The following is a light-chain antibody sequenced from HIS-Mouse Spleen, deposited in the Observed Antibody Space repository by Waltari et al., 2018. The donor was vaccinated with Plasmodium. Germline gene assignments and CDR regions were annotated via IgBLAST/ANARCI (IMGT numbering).Light chain of an antibody. J-gene: IGLJ3*02. V-gene: IGLV3-10*01. CDR1: ALPKKY. CDR3: DSTDSSGNHRV. Sequence: SYELTQPPSVSVSPGQTARITCSGDALPKKYAYWYQQKSGQAPVLVISEDSKRPSGIPGRFSGSSSGTMATLTISGAQVEDEADYYCDSTDSSGNHRVFGGGTKLTVL. CDR2: EDS.